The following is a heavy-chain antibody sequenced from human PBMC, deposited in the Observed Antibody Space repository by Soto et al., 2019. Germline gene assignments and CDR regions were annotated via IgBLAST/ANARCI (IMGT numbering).Heavy chain of an antibody. CDR3: ARRAGGAVVWYYDL. V-gene: IGHV3-23*01. CDR2: ISGRGGST. Sequence: EEQLLESGGGVVQRGGSLRLSCAASGFIFSNYAMTWVRQAPGKGLEWVSRISGRGGSTYYADSVKGRLTMSRDNSKNTQYLQMNSLSAEATAIYYCARRAGGAVVWYYDLWGRGTLVTV. CDR1: GFIFSNYA. D-gene: IGHD2-21*01. J-gene: IGHJ2*01.